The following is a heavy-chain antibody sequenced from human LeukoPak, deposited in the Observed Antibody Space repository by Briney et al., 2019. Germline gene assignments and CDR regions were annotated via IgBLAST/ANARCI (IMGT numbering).Heavy chain of an antibody. D-gene: IGHD6-13*01. CDR2: IGSSGSTI. J-gene: IGHJ6*03. CDR3: AKGASARSSSWSDYYYMDV. CDR1: GFTFSDYH. Sequence: GGSLRLSCAASGFTFSDYHMTWIRQASGKGLEWVSYIGSSGSTIYYADSVKGRFTISRDNAKNSLYLQMNSLRAEDTAVYYCAKGASARSSSWSDYYYMDVWGKGTTVTVSS. V-gene: IGHV3-11*01.